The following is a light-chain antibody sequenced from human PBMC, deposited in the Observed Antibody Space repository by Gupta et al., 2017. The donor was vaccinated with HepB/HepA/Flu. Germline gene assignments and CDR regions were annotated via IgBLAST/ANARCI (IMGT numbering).Light chain of an antibody. CDR3: AAWDNSLNGL. V-gene: IGLV1-44*01. CDR2: SNN. CDR1: RSNIGTNT. Sequence: QSVLTQPPSVSGTPGQRVTIPCSGSRSNIGTNTVNWYQQLPGTAPKLLIYSNNQRPSGVPDRFSGSKSGTSASLAISGLQSEDEADYYCAAWDNSLNGLFGGGTKLTVL. J-gene: IGLJ3*02.